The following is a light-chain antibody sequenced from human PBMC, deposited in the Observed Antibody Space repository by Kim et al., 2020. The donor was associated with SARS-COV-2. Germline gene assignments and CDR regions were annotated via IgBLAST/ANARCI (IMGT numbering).Light chain of an antibody. Sequence: ASTGDNVTITGRAIQGISRYLALYQQKPGKAPKLLIYAASTLQSGVPLRFSGSGSGTDFTLTISCLQSEDFATYYCQQYYSYPRTFGQGTKVDIK. V-gene: IGKV1-8*01. CDR3: QQYYSYPRT. CDR1: QGISRY. CDR2: AAS. J-gene: IGKJ1*01.